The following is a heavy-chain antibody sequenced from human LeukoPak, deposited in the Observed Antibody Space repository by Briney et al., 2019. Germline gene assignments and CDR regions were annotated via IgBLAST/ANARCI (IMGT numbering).Heavy chain of an antibody. D-gene: IGHD6-13*01. CDR1: GGSISSSGCY. CDR2: IYYSGST. CDR3: ARDPTAAGKGAWFDP. Sequence: PSETLSLTCTVSGGSISSSGCYWGWIRQPPGKGLKWIGSIYYSGSTYYNPSLKSRVTISVDTSKNQFSLKLSSVAAADTAVYYCARDPTAAGKGAWFDPWGQGTLVTVSS. J-gene: IGHJ5*02. V-gene: IGHV4-39*02.